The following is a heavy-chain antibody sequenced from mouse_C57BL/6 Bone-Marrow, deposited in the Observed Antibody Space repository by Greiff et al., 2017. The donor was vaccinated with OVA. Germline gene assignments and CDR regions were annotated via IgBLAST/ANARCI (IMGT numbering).Heavy chain of an antibody. CDR1: GFTFNTYA. CDR3: VRDLYYYGTQFAY. D-gene: IGHD1-1*01. J-gene: IGHJ3*01. V-gene: IGHV10-3*01. Sequence: EVQGVESGGGLVQPKGSLKLSCAASGFTFNTYAMHWVRQAPGKGLEWVARIRRKSSNYATYYADSVKDRFTISRDDSQSMLYLQMNNLKTEDTAMYYCVRDLYYYGTQFAYWGQGTLVTVSA. CDR2: IRRKSSNYAT.